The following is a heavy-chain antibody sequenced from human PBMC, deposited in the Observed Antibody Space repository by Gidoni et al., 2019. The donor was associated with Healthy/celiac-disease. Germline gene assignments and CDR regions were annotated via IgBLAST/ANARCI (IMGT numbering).Heavy chain of an antibody. CDR2: IWYDGSNK. CDR1: GFTFSRYG. CDR3: ARDGNWNYAFDI. V-gene: IGHV3-33*01. J-gene: IGHJ3*02. D-gene: IGHD1-7*01. Sequence: QVQLVESGGGVVQPGRSLRRSCAASGFTFSRYGMHWVRQAPGKGLEWVAVIWYDGSNKYYADSVKGRFTISRDNSKNTLYLQMNSLRAEDTAVYYCARDGNWNYAFDIWGQGTMVTVSS.